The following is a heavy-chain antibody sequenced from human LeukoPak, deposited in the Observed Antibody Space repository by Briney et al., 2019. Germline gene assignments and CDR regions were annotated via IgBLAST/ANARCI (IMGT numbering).Heavy chain of an antibody. D-gene: IGHD1-26*01. V-gene: IGHV3-30*02. CDR1: GFTFSNYG. CDR2: IRYVGSNK. J-gene: IGHJ3*02. CDR3: AKKTIVGATVDAFDI. Sequence: GGSLRLSCAASGFTFSNYGMHWVRQAPGKGLEWVASIRYVGSNKYYADSVKGRFTISRDNSKNTLYLQMNSLRAEDTAVYYCAKKTIVGATVDAFDIWDQGTMVTVSS.